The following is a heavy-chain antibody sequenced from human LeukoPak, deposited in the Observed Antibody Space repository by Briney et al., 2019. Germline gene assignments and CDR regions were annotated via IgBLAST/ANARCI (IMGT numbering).Heavy chain of an antibody. V-gene: IGHV4-59*01. CDR2: IYYIGST. D-gene: IGHD3-3*01. J-gene: IGHJ6*02. CDR3: ARAAEYYDFWSGYYGHYYGMDV. CDR1: GGSISSYY. Sequence: SETLSLTCTVSGGSISSYYWSWIRQPPGKGLEWIGYIYYIGSTNYNPSLKSRVTISVDTSKNQFSLKLSSVTAADTAVYYCARAAEYYDFWSGYYGHYYGMDVWGQGTTVTVSS.